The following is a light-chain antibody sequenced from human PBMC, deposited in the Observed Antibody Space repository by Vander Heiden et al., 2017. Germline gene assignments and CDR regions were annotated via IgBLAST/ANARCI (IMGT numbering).Light chain of an antibody. Sequence: IKLTQSPSSLSASVGDRVTITCRASQSISTYLNWYQQKPGKAPKVLIYAASSLQSEIPSRFSGGGSGTHFTLTISSLQPEDFATYYCQQSYSTPYTFGQGTKLEIK. J-gene: IGKJ2*01. CDR1: QSISTY. V-gene: IGKV1-39*01. CDR2: AAS. CDR3: QQSYSTPYT.